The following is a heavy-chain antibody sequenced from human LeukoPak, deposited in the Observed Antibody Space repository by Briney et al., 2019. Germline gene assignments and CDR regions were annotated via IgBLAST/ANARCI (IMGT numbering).Heavy chain of an antibody. CDR2: INHSGST. Sequence: SETLSLTCAVYGGSFSGYYWSWIRQPPGKGLEWIGEINHSGSTNCNPSLKSRVTISVDTSKSQFSLKLSSVTAADTAVYYCARGGRSSSGYSNLGGGIDPWGQGTLVTVSS. J-gene: IGHJ5*02. CDR1: GGSFSGYY. V-gene: IGHV4-34*01. D-gene: IGHD3-22*01. CDR3: ARGGRSSSGYSNLGGGIDP.